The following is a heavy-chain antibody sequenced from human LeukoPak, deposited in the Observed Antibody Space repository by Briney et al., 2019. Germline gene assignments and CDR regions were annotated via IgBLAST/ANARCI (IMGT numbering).Heavy chain of an antibody. Sequence: GASVKVSCKASGYTFASYAMNWVRQAPGQGLEWMGWINPNTGNPTYAQGFTGRFVFSLDTSVSTTYLQISSLKAEDTAVYYCARAYQRLGGLSFPDQWGQGTLVSVSS. J-gene: IGHJ5*02. CDR2: INPNTGNP. CDR1: GYTFASYA. D-gene: IGHD3-16*02. CDR3: ARAYQRLGGLSFPDQ. V-gene: IGHV7-4-1*02.